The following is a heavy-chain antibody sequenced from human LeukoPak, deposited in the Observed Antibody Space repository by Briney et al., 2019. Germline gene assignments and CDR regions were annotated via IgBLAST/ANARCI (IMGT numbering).Heavy chain of an antibody. Sequence: GASVKVSCKASGYTFTSYDINWVRQATGQGLEWMGWMNPNRGNTGYAQKFQGRVTMTRNTSISTAYMELSSLRSEDTAVYYCARARRAVDWFDPWGQGTLVTVSS. CDR2: MNPNRGNT. D-gene: IGHD1-26*01. CDR1: GYTFTSYD. J-gene: IGHJ5*02. V-gene: IGHV1-8*01. CDR3: ARARRAVDWFDP.